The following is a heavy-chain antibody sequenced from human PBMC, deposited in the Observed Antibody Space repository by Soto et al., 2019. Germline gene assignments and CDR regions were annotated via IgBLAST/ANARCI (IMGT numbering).Heavy chain of an antibody. D-gene: IGHD3-10*01. CDR2: TYYRSKWYI. J-gene: IGHJ6*02. CDR3: VAEARGSXNSYNAPKDYYYSGMDV. Sequence: QTLSLTCAISGDSVSSNSAAWNWIRQSPSRGLEWLGRTYYRSKWYIDYAVSVKSRITINPDRSKNQVSLQLNSVTPEDTAVYYCVAEARGSXNSYNAPKDYYYSGMDVWGQGTTVTVSS. V-gene: IGHV6-1*01. CDR1: GDSVSSNSAA.